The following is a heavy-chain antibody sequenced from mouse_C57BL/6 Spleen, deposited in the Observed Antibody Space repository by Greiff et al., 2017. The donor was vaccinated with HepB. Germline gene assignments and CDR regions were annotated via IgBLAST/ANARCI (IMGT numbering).Heavy chain of an antibody. V-gene: IGHV1-19*01. CDR3: ASAGGYDGTWFAY. Sequence: EVQLQQSGPVLVKSGASVKMSCKASGYTFTDYYMNWVKQSHGKSLEWIGVINPYNGGTSYNQKFKGKATLTVDKSSSTAYMELNSLTSEDSAVYYCASAGGYDGTWFAYWGQGTLVTVSA. CDR1: GYTFTDYY. D-gene: IGHD2-2*01. J-gene: IGHJ3*01. CDR2: INPYNGGT.